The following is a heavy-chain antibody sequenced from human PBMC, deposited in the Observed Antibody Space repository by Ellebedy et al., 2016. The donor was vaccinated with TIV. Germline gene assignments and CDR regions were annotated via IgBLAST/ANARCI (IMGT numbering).Heavy chain of an antibody. V-gene: IGHV3-30*02. Sequence: PGGPLRLSCVASGFSFNTYGMHWVRQAPGKGLEWVAFKRFDGRNEYNGDSVKGRFFISRDVSKNTLFLQMNRLRAEDTAIYYCTRETNPSPGAVAGTGFDCWGQGALVIVSS. D-gene: IGHD6-19*01. CDR1: GFSFNTYG. CDR3: TRETNPSPGAVAGTGFDC. CDR2: KRFDGRNE. J-gene: IGHJ4*02.